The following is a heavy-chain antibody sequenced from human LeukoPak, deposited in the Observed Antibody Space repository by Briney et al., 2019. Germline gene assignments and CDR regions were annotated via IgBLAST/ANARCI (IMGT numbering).Heavy chain of an antibody. CDR3: ARFLGTGPEDVDWFDP. CDR1: GGSICSYY. J-gene: IGHJ5*02. D-gene: IGHD7-27*01. CDR2: IYYSGST. Sequence: PSETLSLTCTVSGGSICSYYWSWIRQPPGKGLEWIGYIYYSGSTNYTPSLKSRVTISVDTSKNQFSLKLSSVTAADTAVYYCARFLGTGPEDVDWFDPWGQGTLVTVSS. V-gene: IGHV4-59*01.